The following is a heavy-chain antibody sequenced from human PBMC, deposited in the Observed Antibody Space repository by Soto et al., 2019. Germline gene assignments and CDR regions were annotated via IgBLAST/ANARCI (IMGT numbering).Heavy chain of an antibody. V-gene: IGHV4-39*01. CDR2: VYYNENT. Sequence: LSLTCSVSGGSISSFTYYWGWIRQPPGKGLEWIGTVYYNENTYYNPSLKSRVTITVDTAKNQFSLSLRSVTAADTAMYFCARRERYYGSPGWFDPWGPGTLVTVSS. D-gene: IGHD3-9*01. J-gene: IGHJ5*02. CDR3: ARRERYYGSPGWFDP. CDR1: GGSISSFTYY.